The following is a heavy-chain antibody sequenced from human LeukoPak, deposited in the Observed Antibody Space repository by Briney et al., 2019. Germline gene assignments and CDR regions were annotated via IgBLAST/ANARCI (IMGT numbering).Heavy chain of an antibody. V-gene: IGHV1-2*02. Sequence: ASVKVSCKASGYTFTGYYMHWVRQAPGQGLEWMGWISPNSGGTNYAQKFQGRVTMTRGTSISTAYMELSRLRSDDTAVYYCARSSPGYYPYYYYGMDVWGQGTTVTVSS. CDR1: GYTFTGYY. J-gene: IGHJ6*02. CDR2: ISPNSGGT. D-gene: IGHD3-9*01. CDR3: ARSSPGYYPYYYYGMDV.